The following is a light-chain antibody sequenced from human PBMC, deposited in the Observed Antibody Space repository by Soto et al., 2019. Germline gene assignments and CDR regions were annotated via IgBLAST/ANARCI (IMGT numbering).Light chain of an antibody. Sequence: IVMTQSPTTLSVSPGERATLSCRASQSISRNLAWYQQKPGRAPRLLIYDASTRATGIPARFSGSGSGKDFTLTISSLQSEDFAVYYCQHYNHWPPYTFGPGTKLDIK. CDR2: DAS. CDR1: QSISRN. CDR3: QHYNHWPPYT. J-gene: IGKJ2*01. V-gene: IGKV3-15*01.